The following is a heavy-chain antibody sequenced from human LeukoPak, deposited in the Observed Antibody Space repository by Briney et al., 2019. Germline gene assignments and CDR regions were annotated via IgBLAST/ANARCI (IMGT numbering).Heavy chain of an antibody. D-gene: IGHD3-22*01. CDR1: GFTFSSYA. CDR3: AKENWGYNWKYDSSGSGINY. J-gene: IGHJ4*02. Sequence: GGSLRLSCAASGFTFSSYAMSWVRQAPGKGLEWVSAISGSGDSTYYADSVKGRFTISRDNSKNTLYLQMNSLRAEDTAIYYCAKENWGYNWKYDSSGSGINYWGQGTLVTFSS. CDR2: ISGSGDST. V-gene: IGHV3-23*01.